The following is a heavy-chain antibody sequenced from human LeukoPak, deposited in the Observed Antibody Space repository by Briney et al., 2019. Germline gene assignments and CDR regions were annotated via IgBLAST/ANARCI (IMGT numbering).Heavy chain of an antibody. Sequence: GGSLRLSCAASGFTFSSYAMTWVRQAPGKGLEWVSSIDANGAGTFCADSVKGRFSISRDNAKNTLGLQMHSLTAEDTAVYYCAKDQSYYNWFDPWGQGTLVTVSS. V-gene: IGHV3-23*01. CDR3: AKDQSYYNWFDP. J-gene: IGHJ5*02. D-gene: IGHD3-10*01. CDR2: IDANGAGT. CDR1: GFTFSSYA.